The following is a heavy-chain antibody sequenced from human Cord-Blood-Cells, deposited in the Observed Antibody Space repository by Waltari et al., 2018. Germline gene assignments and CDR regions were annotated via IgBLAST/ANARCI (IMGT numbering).Heavy chain of an antibody. J-gene: IGHJ4*02. CDR2: INPNSGGT. CDR1: GYTFTGYY. V-gene: IGHV1-2*06. Sequence: QVQLVQSGAEVKKPGASVKVSCKASGYTFTGYYMHWVRQAPGQGLEWMGRINPNSGGTNYAQKFQGRVTMTRDTSISTAYMELSRLRSDDTAVYYCARDYEYSDSSGYYPYYFDYWGQGTLVTVSS. CDR3: ARDYEYSDSSGYYPYYFDY. D-gene: IGHD3-22*01.